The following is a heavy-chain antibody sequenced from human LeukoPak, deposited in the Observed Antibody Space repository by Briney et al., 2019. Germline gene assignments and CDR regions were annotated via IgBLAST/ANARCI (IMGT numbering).Heavy chain of an antibody. CDR1: GFSFSTYS. CDR3: VGDTPPGGDCYFDY. J-gene: IGHJ4*02. V-gene: IGHV3-33*01. CDR2: IWNAGTNT. D-gene: IGHD3-16*01. Sequence: GRSLTLSCGASGFSFSTYSMLWVRPAPGKGLEWVALIWNAGTNTYYADSVKGRFPISRDNSKNTLYLQMNSLRAEDKAVYYCVGDTPPGGDCYFDYWGQGTLVIVSS.